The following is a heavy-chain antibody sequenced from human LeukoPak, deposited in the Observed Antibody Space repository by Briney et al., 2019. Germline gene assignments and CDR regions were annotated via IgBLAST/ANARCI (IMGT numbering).Heavy chain of an antibody. CDR2: INPSGGST. CDR3: ARGAGEGLVPDDFDY. V-gene: IGHV1-46*01. D-gene: IGHD6-19*01. Sequence: GASVKVSCKASGYTFTSYGISWVRQAPGQGLEWMGIINPSGGSTSYAQKFQGRVTMTRDTSTSTVYMELSSLRSEDTAVYYCARGAGEGLVPDDFDYWGQGTLVTVSS. J-gene: IGHJ4*02. CDR1: GYTFTSYG.